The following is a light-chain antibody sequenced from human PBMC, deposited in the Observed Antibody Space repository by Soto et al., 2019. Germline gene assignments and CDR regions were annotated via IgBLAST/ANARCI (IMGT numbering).Light chain of an antibody. J-gene: IGKJ1*01. CDR1: QSVSSSY. CDR2: VAS. V-gene: IGKV3-20*01. CDR3: QQYSSPPRT. Sequence: EIVLTQSPGTLSLSPGERATLSCRASQSVSSSYLAWYQQKPGQAPMLLIYVASSRATGIPDRFSGSGSGTDFTLTISRLEPEDFAVYYCQQYSSPPRTFGQGTQVEIK.